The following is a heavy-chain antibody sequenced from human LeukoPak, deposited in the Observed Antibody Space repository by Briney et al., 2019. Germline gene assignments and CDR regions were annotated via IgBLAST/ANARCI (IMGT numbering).Heavy chain of an antibody. V-gene: IGHV3-74*01. J-gene: IGHJ3*02. D-gene: IGHD5-18*01. CDR1: GFTFSSYW. Sequence: GGSLRLSCAASGFTFSSYWMHWVRQAPGKGLVWVSRINSDGSSTTYADSVKGRFTISRDNAKNTLYLQMNSLKTEDAAVYYCATEGYTYGYHSFDIWGQGTMVTVSS. CDR3: ATEGYTYGYHSFDI. CDR2: INSDGSST.